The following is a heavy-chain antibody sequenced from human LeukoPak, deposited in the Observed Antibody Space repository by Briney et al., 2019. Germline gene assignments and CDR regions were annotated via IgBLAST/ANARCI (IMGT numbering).Heavy chain of an antibody. CDR3: VRDDCSSSSCPFDF. V-gene: IGHV3-21*01. D-gene: IGHD2-2*01. J-gene: IGHJ4*02. CDR1: GFTFSTYW. Sequence: GGSLRLSCAASGFTFSTYWMSWVRQAPGKGLEWVSSISSNGNYIHYADSVKGRFTISRDNAKTSVYLEMNSLRAEDTGLYFCVRDDCSSSSCPFDFWGQGVLLTVSS. CDR2: ISSNGNYI.